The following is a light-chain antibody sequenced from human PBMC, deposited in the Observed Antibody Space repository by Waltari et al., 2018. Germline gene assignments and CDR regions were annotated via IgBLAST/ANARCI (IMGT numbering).Light chain of an antibody. CDR2: PNY. J-gene: IGLJ3*02. CDR1: SPNIGTNI. CDR3: ATWDDSLSGRV. Sequence: QSVLTQPPSASGTPGQRVTIPCSGSSPNIGTNIIPWYQQLPDTAPKPLIFPNYHRPSGVPVRFSGSKSGISGSLVISGRQSEDEADYFCATWDDSLSGRVFGGGTKVTVL. V-gene: IGLV1-44*01.